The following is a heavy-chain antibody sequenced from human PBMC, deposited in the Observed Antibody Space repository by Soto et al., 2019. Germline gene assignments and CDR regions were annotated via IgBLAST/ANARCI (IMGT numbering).Heavy chain of an antibody. D-gene: IGHD6-19*01. CDR1: GGSISSGDYY. Sequence: PSETLSLTCTVSGGSISSGDYYWSWIRQPPGKGLEWIGYIYYSGSTYYNPSLKSRVTISVDTSKNQFSLKLSSVTAADTAVYYCARAVGSGWFDYYYGMDVWGQGTTVTVSS. CDR3: ARAVGSGWFDYYYGMDV. V-gene: IGHV4-30-4*01. J-gene: IGHJ6*02. CDR2: IYYSGST.